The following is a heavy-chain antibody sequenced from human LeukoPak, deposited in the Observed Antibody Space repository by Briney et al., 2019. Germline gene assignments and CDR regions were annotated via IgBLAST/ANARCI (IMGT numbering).Heavy chain of an antibody. J-gene: IGHJ4*02. Sequence: PSETLSLTCSVSGYSISTGYYWGWVRQSPGKGLEWIGNIYHSGITHYNPSLQGRLTLSVDTSTNQFSLNLNSVTAAHTAVYYCTRFSTASSRPAYYWGQGTLVIVSS. V-gene: IGHV4-38-2*01. CDR2: IYHSGIT. D-gene: IGHD2-21*01. CDR3: TRFSTASSRPAYY. CDR1: GYSISTGYY.